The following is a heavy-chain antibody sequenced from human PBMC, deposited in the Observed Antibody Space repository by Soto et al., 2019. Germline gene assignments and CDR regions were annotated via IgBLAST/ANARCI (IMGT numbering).Heavy chain of an antibody. V-gene: IGHV3-23*01. J-gene: IGHJ4*02. CDR1: GFTFRSYA. CDR2: ISDSGVST. CDR3: AKLVDYIVYFDS. D-gene: IGHD4-4*01. Sequence: SLRLSCAASGFTFRSYAMSWVRQAPGKGLEWVSSISDSGVSTYYADSVKGRFTISRDNSRNTLYLQMTRLRPEDTAVFFCAKLVDYIVYFDSWAQGALVPVSS.